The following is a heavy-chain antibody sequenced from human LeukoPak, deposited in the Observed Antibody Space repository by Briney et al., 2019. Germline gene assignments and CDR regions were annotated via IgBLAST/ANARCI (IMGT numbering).Heavy chain of an antibody. CDR2: IWNDGSKK. CDR3: ARGGETTVTSPFDY. D-gene: IGHD4-17*01. J-gene: IGHJ4*02. Sequence: PGGSLRLSCAASGFSFSTFGMHWARRAPGKGLEWVAVIWNDGSKKFYAESVKGRFTISRDNSKNTLYLQMNSLRAEDTAVYYCARGGETTVTSPFDYWGQGTLVTVSS. V-gene: IGHV3-33*08. CDR1: GFSFSTFG.